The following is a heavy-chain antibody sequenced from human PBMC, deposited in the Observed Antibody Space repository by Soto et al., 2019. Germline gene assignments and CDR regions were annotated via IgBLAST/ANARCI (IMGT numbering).Heavy chain of an antibody. CDR2: IWYDGSNK. Sequence: RHPCAAAGFTIGDHGGHRVRQTPGKGLEWVAVIWYDGSNKHYADSVKGRFTISRDNSKNTLYLQMNSLRAEDTAVYYCARLYDILSVYDCDYWGHGTLVTGFS. V-gene: IGHV3-33*08. D-gene: IGHD3-9*01. CDR3: ARLYDILSVYDCDY. J-gene: IGHJ4*01. CDR1: GFTIGDHG.